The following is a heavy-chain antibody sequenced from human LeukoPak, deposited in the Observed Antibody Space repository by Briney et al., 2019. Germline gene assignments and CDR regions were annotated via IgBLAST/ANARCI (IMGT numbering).Heavy chain of an antibody. CDR1: GFSFDTYA. J-gene: IGHJ4*02. Sequence: GGSLRLSCAASGFSFDTYAMHWVRQAPGQGLEWVALIWHDGSHKFYSNSVRGQFTISRDNSKNTVYLQMNNLRPDDTAVYYCAREIFGSGGYQDFWGQGTLVTVSS. CDR3: AREIFGSGGYQDF. CDR2: IWHDGSHK. V-gene: IGHV3-33*01. D-gene: IGHD3-10*01.